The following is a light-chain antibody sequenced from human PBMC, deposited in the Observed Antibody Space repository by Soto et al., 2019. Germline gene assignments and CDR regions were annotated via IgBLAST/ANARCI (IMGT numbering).Light chain of an antibody. CDR3: QQYGPSPMYT. J-gene: IGKJ2*01. CDR1: QIVSSNY. CDR2: DTS. V-gene: IGKV3-20*01. Sequence: DIVLTQSPGTLSLSPGERVTLSCRASQIVSSNYLAWYQKKPGQVPRLLIYDTSTRATGIPDRFSGSGSGTDITLTISRLEPEDFAVYYCQQYGPSPMYTFGQGTKLEIK.